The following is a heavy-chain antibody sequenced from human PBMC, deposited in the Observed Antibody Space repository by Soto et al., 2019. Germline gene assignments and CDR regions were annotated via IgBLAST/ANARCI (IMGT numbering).Heavy chain of an antibody. D-gene: IGHD2-8*01. Sequence: GASVKVSCKASGYTCTSYGISWVRQAPGQGLEWMGWISAYNGNTNYAQKLQGRVTMTTDTSTSTAYMELRSLRSDDTAVYYCARDQELDIVLMVYASDNWFDPWGQGTLVTV. V-gene: IGHV1-18*01. CDR2: ISAYNGNT. CDR3: ARDQELDIVLMVYASDNWFDP. J-gene: IGHJ5*02. CDR1: GYTCTSYG.